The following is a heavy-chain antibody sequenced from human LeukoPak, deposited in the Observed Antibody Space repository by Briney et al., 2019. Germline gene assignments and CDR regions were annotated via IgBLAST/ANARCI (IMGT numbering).Heavy chain of an antibody. Sequence: GSLRLSCAASGFTFSSYSMNWVRQAPGKGLEWVSSISSSSSYIYYADSVKGRFTISRDNAKNSLYLQMNSLRAEDTAVYYCARVGGRWFGELLFDYWGQGTLVTVSS. CDR2: ISSSSSYI. V-gene: IGHV3-21*01. CDR3: ARVGGRWFGELLFDY. D-gene: IGHD3-10*01. J-gene: IGHJ4*02. CDR1: GFTFSSYS.